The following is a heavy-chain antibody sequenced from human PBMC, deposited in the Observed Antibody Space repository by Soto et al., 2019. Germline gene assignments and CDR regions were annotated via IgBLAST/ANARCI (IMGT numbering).Heavy chain of an antibody. Sequence: QVQLVQSWAEVNKPGSSVKVSCKASGGTFSSYAISWVRQAPGQGLEWMGGIIHIFGTANYAQKFQGRVTITADESTSTAYMELSRRRSEDTAVYYCARAEAPIAAACHPFDYWGQGTLVTVSS. V-gene: IGHV1-69*01. CDR3: ARAEAPIAAACHPFDY. D-gene: IGHD6-13*01. J-gene: IGHJ4*02. CDR1: GGTFSSYA. CDR2: IIHIFGTA.